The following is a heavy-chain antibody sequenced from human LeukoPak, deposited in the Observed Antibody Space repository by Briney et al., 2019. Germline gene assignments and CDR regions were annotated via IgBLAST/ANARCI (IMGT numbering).Heavy chain of an antibody. CDR3: ARVALVSGPSYGSESEAADY. J-gene: IGHJ4*02. D-gene: IGHD3-10*01. V-gene: IGHV3-48*03. Sequence: GGSLRLSCAASGFTFSSYEMNWVRQAPGKGLEWVSYISSSGSTIYYADSVEGRFTISRDNAKNSLYLQMNSLRAEDTAVYYCARVALVSGPSYGSESEAADYWGQGTLVTVSS. CDR2: ISSSGSTI. CDR1: GFTFSSYE.